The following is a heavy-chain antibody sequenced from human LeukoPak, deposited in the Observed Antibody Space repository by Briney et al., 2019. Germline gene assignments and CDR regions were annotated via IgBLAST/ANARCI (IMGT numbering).Heavy chain of an antibody. CDR3: AREGGSYRPLDY. J-gene: IGHJ4*02. CDR1: GGSITQTHY. Sequence: SATPSLTCDVSGGSITQTHYWTWVRQPPGKGLEWIGEVNLQGGTTYNPSLLRRVAISVDTSANHDSLQMTSVTAADTAVYYCAREGGSYRPLDYSGQGTLVTVSS. CDR2: VNLQGGT. D-gene: IGHD3-16*02. V-gene: IGHV4-4*02.